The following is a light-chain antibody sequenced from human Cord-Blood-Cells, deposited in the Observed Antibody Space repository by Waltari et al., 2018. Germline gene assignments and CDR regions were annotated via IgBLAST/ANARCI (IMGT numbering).Light chain of an antibody. CDR1: SSDVGRYKL. V-gene: IGLV2-23*01. J-gene: IGLJ1*01. Sequence: QPAMTQTATVWGSAGHAISIPCPGTSSDVGRYKLLSWYQQHPGKAPKLMIYEGSKLPSGVSNRFSGSKSGNTASLTISGLQAEDEADYYCCSYAGSSTYVFGTGTKVTVL. CDR3: CSYAGSSTYV. CDR2: EGS.